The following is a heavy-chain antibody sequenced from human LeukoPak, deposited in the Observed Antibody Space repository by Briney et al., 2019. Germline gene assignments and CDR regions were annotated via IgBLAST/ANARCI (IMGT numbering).Heavy chain of an antibody. CDR3: ARGMGSSWTFDY. D-gene: IGHD6-13*01. J-gene: IGHJ4*02. CDR2: VSYSGST. CDR1: SGSISSYS. Sequence: SQTLSLTCTVSSGSISSYSWSWIRQPPGKELEWIVDVSYSGSTNYNPSPKSRVTISVETSKNQFSLKLSSVTAADTAVYYCARGMGSSWTFDYWGQGTLVTVSS. V-gene: IGHV4-59*01.